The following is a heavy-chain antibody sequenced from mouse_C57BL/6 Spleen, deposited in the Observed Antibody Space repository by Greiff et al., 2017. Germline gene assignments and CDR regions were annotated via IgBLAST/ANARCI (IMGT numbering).Heavy chain of an antibody. Sequence: EVKLVESGEGLVKPGGSLKLSCAASGFTFSSYAMSWVRQTPEKRLEWVAYISSGGDYIYYADTVKGRFTISRDNARNTLYLQMSSLKSEDTAMYYCTRDEGSKGGYYAMDYWGQGTSVTVSS. CDR1: GFTFSSYA. J-gene: IGHJ4*01. D-gene: IGHD1-3*01. CDR2: ISSGGDYI. CDR3: TRDEGSKGGYYAMDY. V-gene: IGHV5-9-1*02.